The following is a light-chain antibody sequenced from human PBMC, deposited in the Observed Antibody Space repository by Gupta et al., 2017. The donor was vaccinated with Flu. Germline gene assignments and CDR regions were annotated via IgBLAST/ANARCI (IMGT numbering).Light chain of an antibody. Sequence: PATLSLSPGERATLSCWASQSVSSYLAWYQQKPGQAPRLLIYDASNRATGIPARFSGSGSGTEFTLTISSREPEDFAVYYCQHRSNWPITFGRGTKVDIK. CDR1: QSVSSY. V-gene: IGKV3-11*01. CDR3: QHRSNWPIT. J-gene: IGKJ4*01. CDR2: DAS.